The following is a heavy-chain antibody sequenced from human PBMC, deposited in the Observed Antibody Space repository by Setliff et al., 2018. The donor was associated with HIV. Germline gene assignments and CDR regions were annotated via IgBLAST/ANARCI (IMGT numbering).Heavy chain of an antibody. CDR1: GFTFSSYA. V-gene: IGHV3-30-3*01. D-gene: IGHD6-19*01. J-gene: IGHJ4*02. CDR2: ISYDRSNK. Sequence: LRLSCAASGFTFSSYAMHWVRQAPGKGLEWVAVISYDRSNKYYADSVKGRFTITRDNSKNTLYLQMNSLRAEDTAVYYCARGSSGLDYWGQGTLVTVSS. CDR3: ARGSSGLDY.